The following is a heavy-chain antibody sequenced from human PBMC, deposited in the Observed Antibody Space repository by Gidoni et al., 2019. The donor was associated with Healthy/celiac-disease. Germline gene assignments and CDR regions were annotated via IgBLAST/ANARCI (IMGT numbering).Heavy chain of an antibody. CDR3: ARGGSYNWNDDGNWFDP. CDR2: MNPNSGNT. CDR1: GYTFTSYD. D-gene: IGHD1-1*01. Sequence: QVQLVQSGAEVKKPGASVKVSCQASGYTFTSYDINWVRQATGQGLEWMGWMNPNSGNTGYAQKFQGRVTMTRNTSISTAYMELSSLRSEDTAVYYCARGGSYNWNDDGNWFDPWGQGTLVTVSS. V-gene: IGHV1-8*01. J-gene: IGHJ5*02.